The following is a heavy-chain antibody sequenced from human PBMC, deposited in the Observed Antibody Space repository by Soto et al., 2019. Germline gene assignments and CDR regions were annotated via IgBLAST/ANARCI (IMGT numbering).Heavy chain of an antibody. CDR2: IYYSGST. J-gene: IGHJ3*02. CDR3: AREGRRDGYNSAFDI. Sequence: FGGPISGGFYHLSFIRQQPGKGLEWIGYIYYSGSTYYNPSLKSRVTISVDTSKNQFSLKLSSVTAADTAVYYCAREGRRDGYNSAFDIWGRGTMGTVPS. V-gene: IGHV4-31*02. D-gene: IGHD5-12*01. CDR1: GGPISGGFYH.